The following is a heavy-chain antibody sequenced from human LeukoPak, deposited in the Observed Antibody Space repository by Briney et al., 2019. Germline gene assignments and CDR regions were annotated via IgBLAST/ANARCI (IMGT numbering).Heavy chain of an antibody. V-gene: IGHV1-18*04. CDR2: ISAYNGQT. D-gene: IGHD6-19*01. CDR3: ARDKDLGAVAGTFDY. J-gene: IGHJ4*02. CDR1: GYTFTRNG. Sequence: ASVKVSCKASGYTFTRNGFSWMRQAPGQGLEWMGWISAYNGQTKYAQKFQGRVTMTTDTSTSTGYMGLRSLRSDDTAVYYCARDKDLGAVAGTFDYWGQGTLVTVSS.